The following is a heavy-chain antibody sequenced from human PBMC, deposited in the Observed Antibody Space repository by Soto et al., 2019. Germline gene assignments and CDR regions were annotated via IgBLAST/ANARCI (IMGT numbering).Heavy chain of an antibody. D-gene: IGHD3-3*02. CDR3: ARGGRISTYLYNRCDP. V-gene: IGHV4-34*01. J-gene: IGHJ5*02. CDR2: ISHSGSA. Sequence: QVQLQQWGAGLLKPSETLSLTCVVYGGSLTDYYWSWIRQPPEKGLEWIGEISHSGSAKYNPSLTSRTTISVDTSKNQFSLKLSSLTAADTAVYYCARGGRISTYLYNRCDPWGQGTLVTVSS. CDR1: GGSLTDYY.